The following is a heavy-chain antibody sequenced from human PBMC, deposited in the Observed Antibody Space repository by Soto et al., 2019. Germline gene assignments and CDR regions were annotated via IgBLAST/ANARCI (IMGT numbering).Heavy chain of an antibody. Sequence: GGSLRLSCAASGFTFSSYAMHWVRQAPGKGLEWVAVISYDGSNKYYADSVKGRFTISRDNSKNRLYLQMNSLRAEDTAVYYCARDGPDIVVVPAASLVNYAGLYYFDYWGQGTLVTVSS. J-gene: IGHJ4*02. CDR1: GFTFSSYA. V-gene: IGHV3-30-3*01. D-gene: IGHD2-2*01. CDR3: ARDGPDIVVVPAASLVNYAGLYYFDY. CDR2: ISYDGSNK.